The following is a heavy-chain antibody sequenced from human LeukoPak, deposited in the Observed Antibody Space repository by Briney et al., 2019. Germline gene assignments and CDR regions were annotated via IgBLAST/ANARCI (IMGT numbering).Heavy chain of an antibody. D-gene: IGHD2-15*01. J-gene: IGHJ5*02. CDR3: GSCSGGSCHSGWFDP. CDR1: GFTFSSHA. V-gene: IGHV3-30*04. CDR2: ISYDGSNK. Sequence: GGSLRLSCAASGFTFSSHAMHWVRQAPGKGLEWVAVISYDGSNKYYADSVKGRFTISRDNNKNSLYLQMNSLRAEDTAVYYCGSCSGGSCHSGWFDPWGQGTLVTVSS.